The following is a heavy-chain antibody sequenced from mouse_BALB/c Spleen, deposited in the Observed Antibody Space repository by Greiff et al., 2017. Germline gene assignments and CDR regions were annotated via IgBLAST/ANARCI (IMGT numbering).Heavy chain of an antibody. Sequence: VQLQQPGAELVKPGASVKLSCKASGYTFTSYWMHWVKQRPGQGLEWIGEIDPSDSYTNYNQKFKGKATLTVDKSSSTAYMQLSSLTSEDSAVYYCARMGYDYFPWFAYWGQGTLVTVSA. J-gene: IGHJ3*01. D-gene: IGHD2-4*01. CDR3: ARMGYDYFPWFAY. V-gene: IGHV1-69*02. CDR2: IDPSDSYT. CDR1: GYTFTSYW.